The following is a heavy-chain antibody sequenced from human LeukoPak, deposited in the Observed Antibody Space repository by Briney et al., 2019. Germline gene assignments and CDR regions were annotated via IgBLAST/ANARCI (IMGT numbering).Heavy chain of an antibody. Sequence: SETLSLTCSVSGDSIRSGTYYWGWIRQPPGKGLEWIGCIYHSGSTTYNPSLNSRVTMSVDTSRTHFSLKLSSVTAADTALYYCARRLDDSYFDSWGQGSLLTVSS. CDR1: GDSIRSGTYY. D-gene: IGHD3-3*01. CDR3: ARRLDDSYFDS. V-gene: IGHV4-61*03. J-gene: IGHJ4*02. CDR2: IYHSGST.